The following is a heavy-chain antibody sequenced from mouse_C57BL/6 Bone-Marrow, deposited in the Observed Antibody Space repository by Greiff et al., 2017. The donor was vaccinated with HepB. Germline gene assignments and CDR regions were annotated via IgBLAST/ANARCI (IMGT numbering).Heavy chain of an antibody. CDR3: ARSRAY. Sequence: VKPGASVKLSCKASGYTFTSYWMQWVKQRPGQGLEWIGEIDPSDSYTNYNQKFKGKATLTVDTSSSTAYMQLSSLTSEDSAVYYCARSRAYWGQGTTLTVSS. J-gene: IGHJ2*01. D-gene: IGHD3-1*01. CDR1: GYTFTSYW. V-gene: IGHV1-50*01. CDR2: IDPSDSYT.